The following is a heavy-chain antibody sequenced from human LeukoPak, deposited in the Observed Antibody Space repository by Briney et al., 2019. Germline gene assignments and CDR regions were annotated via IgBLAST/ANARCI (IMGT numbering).Heavy chain of an antibody. Sequence: GRSLRLCCAASEVTFSASWMGWVRQAPGKGLEWVANIKPDSSEKNYVGSVKGRFTISRDNADSSLYLQMDSLRAEDTAVYYCARTGRPFGGQGTLVTVSS. CDR1: EVTFSASW. CDR3: ARTGRPF. D-gene: IGHD3-10*01. J-gene: IGHJ4*02. V-gene: IGHV3-7*01. CDR2: IKPDSSEK.